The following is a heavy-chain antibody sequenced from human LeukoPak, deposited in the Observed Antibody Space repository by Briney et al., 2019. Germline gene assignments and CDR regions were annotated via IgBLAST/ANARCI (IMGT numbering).Heavy chain of an antibody. Sequence: PSETLSLTCAVSGGSFIGYYWSWIRQPPGKGLEWIGEINHSGSTNYNPSLKSRVTISVDTSKNQFSLKLSSVTAADTAVYYCNFLVSLRNLDYCGQGNLVTVSS. D-gene: IGHD3-3*01. V-gene: IGHV4-34*01. CDR1: GGSFIGYY. J-gene: IGHJ4*02. CDR2: INHSGST. CDR3: NFLVSLRNLDY.